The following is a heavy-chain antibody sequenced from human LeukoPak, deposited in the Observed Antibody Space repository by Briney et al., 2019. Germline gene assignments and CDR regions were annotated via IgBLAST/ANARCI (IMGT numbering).Heavy chain of an antibody. CDR3: ARECGGDCYSTLYDY. D-gene: IGHD2-21*02. J-gene: IGHJ4*02. Sequence: SVKVSCKASGGTFSSYAISWVRQAPGQGLEWMGGIIPIFGTANYAQKFQGRVTITADESTSTAYMELSSLRSEDTAVYYCARECGGDCYSTLYDYWAQETLVPVSS. V-gene: IGHV1-69*01. CDR1: GGTFSSYA. CDR2: IIPIFGTA.